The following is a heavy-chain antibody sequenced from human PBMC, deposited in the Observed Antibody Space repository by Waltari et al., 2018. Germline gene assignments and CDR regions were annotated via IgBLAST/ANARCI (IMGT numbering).Heavy chain of an antibody. J-gene: IGHJ4*02. CDR3: ARGKKTRIAVAAGYDY. D-gene: IGHD6-19*01. CDR2: MNPNSGNT. Sequence: QVQLVQSGAEVKKPGSSVKVSCKASGGTFSSYAISWVRQAPGQGLEWMGGMNPNSGNTGYAQKFQGRVTMTRNTSISTAYMELSSLRSEETAGYYCARGKKTRIAVAAGYDYWGQGTLVTVSS. V-gene: IGHV1-8*02. CDR1: GGTFSSYA.